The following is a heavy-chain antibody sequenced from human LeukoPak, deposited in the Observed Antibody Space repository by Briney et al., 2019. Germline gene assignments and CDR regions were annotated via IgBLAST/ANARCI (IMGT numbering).Heavy chain of an antibody. J-gene: IGHJ4*02. CDR2: IYSSGST. Sequence: SETLSLTCTVSGGSFSSFYWNWIRQPAGKGLEWIGRIYSSGSTNYNPSLKSRVTMSVGTSKIQFSLTLTSVTAADTAVYYCARGFYFDYWGQGTLVTVSS. V-gene: IGHV4-4*07. CDR3: ARGFYFDY. CDR1: GGSFSSFY.